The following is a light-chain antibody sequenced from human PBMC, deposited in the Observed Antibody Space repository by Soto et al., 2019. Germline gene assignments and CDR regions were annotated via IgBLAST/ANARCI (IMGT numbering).Light chain of an antibody. CDR3: SSDAGSRSFVV. J-gene: IGLJ2*01. V-gene: IGLV2-23*02. CDR1: SSDVGSYNL. Sequence: QSALTQPASVSGSPGQSSTISCTGTSSDVGSYNLVSWYQHHPGKAPKLMIYEVSKRPSRVSNRFSGSKSGNTASLSISGLQAEDEADYYCSSDAGSRSFVVLGGGTKLTVL. CDR2: EVS.